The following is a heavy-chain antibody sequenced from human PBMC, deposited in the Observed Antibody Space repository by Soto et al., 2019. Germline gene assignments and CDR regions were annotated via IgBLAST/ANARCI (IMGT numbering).Heavy chain of an antibody. CDR2: ISSSGSTI. J-gene: IGHJ6*02. Sequence: GGSLRLSCAASGFTFSYYYMNWIRQAPGKGLEWVSYISSSGSTIYYADSVKGRFTISRDNAKNSLYLQMNSLRAEDTAVYYCARPLVVVVAATRYYYYGMDVWGQGTTVTVSS. CDR1: GFTFSYYY. V-gene: IGHV3-11*01. CDR3: ARPLVVVVAATRYYYYGMDV. D-gene: IGHD2-15*01.